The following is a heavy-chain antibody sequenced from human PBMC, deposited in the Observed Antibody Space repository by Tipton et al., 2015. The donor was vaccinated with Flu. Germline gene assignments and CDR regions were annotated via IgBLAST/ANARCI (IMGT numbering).Heavy chain of an antibody. CDR3: ARRGFGSYYFDS. V-gene: IGHV4-61*02. Sequence: TLSLTCTVSGGFINSGSYYWSWIRQPAGKGPEWIGRISTSGSPNYNPSPKSRVIISVDTSKNQFSLKLRSVTAADTAVYYCARRGFGSYYFDSWGHGTLVTVST. D-gene: IGHD5-12*01. CDR1: GGFINSGSYY. CDR2: ISTSGSP. J-gene: IGHJ4*01.